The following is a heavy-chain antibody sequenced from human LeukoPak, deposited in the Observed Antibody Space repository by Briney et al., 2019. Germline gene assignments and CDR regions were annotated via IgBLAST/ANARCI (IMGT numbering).Heavy chain of an antibody. CDR3: ARAGTMVRGVITIFDY. J-gene: IGHJ4*02. Sequence: GGSLRLSCAASGFTFSSYAMHWVRQAPGKGLEWVAVISYDGSNKYYADSVKGRFTISRDNSKNTLYLQMNSLRAEDTAVYYCARAGTMVRGVITIFDYWGQGTLVTVSS. CDR2: ISYDGSNK. V-gene: IGHV3-30-3*01. CDR1: GFTFSSYA. D-gene: IGHD3-10*01.